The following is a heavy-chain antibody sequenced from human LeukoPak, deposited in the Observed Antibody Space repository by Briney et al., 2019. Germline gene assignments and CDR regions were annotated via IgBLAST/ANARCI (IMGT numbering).Heavy chain of an antibody. CDR1: GGSISSSSYY. CDR3: ARQGPTVPAIAY. D-gene: IGHD2-2*01. V-gene: IGHV4-39*01. Sequence: SETLSLTCAVSGGSISSSSYYWGWIRQPPGKGLEWIGSIYYSGSTYHNPSLKSRVTISVDTSKNQFSLKLSSVTAADTAVYYCARQGPTVPAIAYWGQGTLVTVSS. CDR2: IYYSGST. J-gene: IGHJ4*02.